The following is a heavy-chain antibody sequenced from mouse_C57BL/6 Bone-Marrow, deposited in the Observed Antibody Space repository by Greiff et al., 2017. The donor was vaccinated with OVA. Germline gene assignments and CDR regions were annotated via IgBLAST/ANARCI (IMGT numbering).Heavy chain of an antibody. CDR1: GFTFSDAW. CDR3: KGPGWLLFMDY. CDR2: IRNKANNHAT. Sequence: EVQGVESGGGLVQPGGSMKLSCAASGFTFSDAWMDWVRQSPEKGLEWVAEIRNKANNHATYYAESVKGRFTISRDDSKSSVYLQMNSLRAEDTGIYYCKGPGWLLFMDYWGQGTSVTVSS. V-gene: IGHV6-6*01. J-gene: IGHJ4*01. D-gene: IGHD2-3*01.